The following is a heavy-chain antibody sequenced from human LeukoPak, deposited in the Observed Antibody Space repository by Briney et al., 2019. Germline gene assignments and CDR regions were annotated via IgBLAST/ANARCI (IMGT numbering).Heavy chain of an antibody. D-gene: IGHD3-10*01. J-gene: IGHJ4*02. V-gene: IGHV3-48*03. CDR3: ARDRGVY. Sequence: PGGSLTLSCAASGFTFSSYEMNWVRQAPGKGLEWVSYISSSGSTMYYADSVNGRFTISRDNAKNSLYLQMNSLRAEDTAVYYCARDRGVYWGQGTLVTASS. CDR1: GFTFSSYE. CDR2: ISSSGSTM.